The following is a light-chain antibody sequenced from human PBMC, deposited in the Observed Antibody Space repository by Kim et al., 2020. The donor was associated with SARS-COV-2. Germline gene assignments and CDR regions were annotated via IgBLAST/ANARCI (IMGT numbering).Light chain of an antibody. CDR1: QSVSSSY. Sequence: LALSPRERATLSCRASQSVSSSYLSWYQQKPGQAPRLLIYGASTRATGIPARFSGSGSGTDFTLTISSLQPEDFAVYYCQQDSPPFGGGTKVDIK. V-gene: IGKV3D-7*01. J-gene: IGKJ4*01. CDR3: QQDSPP. CDR2: GAS.